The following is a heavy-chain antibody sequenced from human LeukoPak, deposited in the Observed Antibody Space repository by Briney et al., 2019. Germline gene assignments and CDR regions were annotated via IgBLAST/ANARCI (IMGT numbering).Heavy chain of an antibody. CDR2: MYSDGTT. CDR1: GLTVSTNY. V-gene: IGHV3-53*03. J-gene: IGHJ6*04. Sequence: GGSLRLSCATSGLTVSTNYMSWVRQTPGKGLEWVALMYSDGTTHYAVCVRGRFTISRDNSKNTIDLQMNSLRDEDPAIYYCARRTGRYFGSGSAYGMDVWGGGTTVTVSS. CDR3: ARRTGRYFGSGSAYGMDV. D-gene: IGHD3-10*01.